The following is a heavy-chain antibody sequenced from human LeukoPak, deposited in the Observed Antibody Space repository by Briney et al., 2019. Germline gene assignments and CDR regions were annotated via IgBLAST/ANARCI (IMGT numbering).Heavy chain of an antibody. Sequence: ASVKVSCKASGYTFTSCDINWGRQATGQGLEWMGWMNPNSGNTGYAQKFQGRVTMTRNTSISTAYMELSSLRSEDTAVYYCARAPMVRGVIVNWFDPWGQGTLVTVSS. CDR3: ARAPMVRGVIVNWFDP. J-gene: IGHJ5*02. D-gene: IGHD3-10*01. CDR1: GYTFTSCD. V-gene: IGHV1-8*01. CDR2: MNPNSGNT.